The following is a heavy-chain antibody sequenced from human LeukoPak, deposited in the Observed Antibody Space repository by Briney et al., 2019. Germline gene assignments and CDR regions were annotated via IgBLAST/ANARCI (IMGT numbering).Heavy chain of an antibody. Sequence: PSETLSLTCAVYGGSFSGYYWSWIRQPPGKGLEWIGEINHSGSTNYNPSLKSRVTISVDTSKNQFPLKLSSVTAADTAVYYCAREEVEFDYYDSSGYFPSYYFDYWGQGTLVTVSS. V-gene: IGHV4-34*01. CDR1: GGSFSGYY. D-gene: IGHD3-22*01. CDR2: INHSGST. J-gene: IGHJ4*02. CDR3: AREEVEFDYYDSSGYFPSYYFDY.